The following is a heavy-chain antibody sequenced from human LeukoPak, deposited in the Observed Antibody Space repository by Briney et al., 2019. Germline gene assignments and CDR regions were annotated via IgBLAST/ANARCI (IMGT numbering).Heavy chain of an antibody. D-gene: IGHD4-23*01. V-gene: IGHV1-24*01. CDR3: VTLNNDFGGNSPPFDY. CDR2: FDPEDGET. CDR1: GYSLIEFS. Sequence: ASVKVSCKVSGYSLIEFSMHWVRQGPGKGPEWMGGFDPEDGETVYAQKFQGRVTMTEDTSTGTAYMELSSLTSEDTAGYYCVTLNNDFGGNSPPFDYWGQGALVTVSS. J-gene: IGHJ4*02.